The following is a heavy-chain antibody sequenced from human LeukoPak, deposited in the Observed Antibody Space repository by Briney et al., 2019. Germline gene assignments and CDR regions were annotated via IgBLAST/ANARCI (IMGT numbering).Heavy chain of an antibody. J-gene: IGHJ3*01. D-gene: IGHD5-24*01. Sequence: ASVKVSCKASGYTFTSYDINWVRQAPGQRLEWMGIIKPSGDNTSNAQKFQGRVTMTSDTSTSTVYMELSSLKSEDTAIYYCARVRDGYNDAYDFWGQGTMVTVTS. CDR3: ARVRDGYNDAYDF. CDR1: GYTFTSYD. CDR2: IKPSGDNT. V-gene: IGHV1-46*01.